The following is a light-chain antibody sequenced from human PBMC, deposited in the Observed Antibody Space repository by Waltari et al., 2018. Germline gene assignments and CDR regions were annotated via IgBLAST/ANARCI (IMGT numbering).Light chain of an antibody. CDR2: DVN. Sequence: QSALTPPRSVSVSPWQSVTITCTGPKTDVGAYDYVSWYQHHQGKAPKLSIYDVNKRPSGVTDRFSGSKSGYTAVLTISGLLAEDEADYYCSSYVGVYTFDVFGGGTKLTVL. J-gene: IGLJ2*01. CDR3: SSYVGVYTFDV. V-gene: IGLV2-11*01. CDR1: KTDVGAYDY.